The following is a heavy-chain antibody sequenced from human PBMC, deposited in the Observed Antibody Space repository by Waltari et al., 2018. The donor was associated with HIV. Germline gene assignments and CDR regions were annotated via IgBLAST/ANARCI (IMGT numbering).Heavy chain of an antibody. J-gene: IGHJ5*02. V-gene: IGHV1-69*12. CDR3: ARLGRSRFLEWIPFDP. CDR2: IIPISGTT. CDR1: GGNLNCYD. Sequence: QVQLVQSGAEVKKPGSSVQVSCQASGGNLNCYDISWVRQAPGQGLEWMGGIIPISGTTNYAQKFQGRVTITADESTSTANMELNSLKSEDTAVYYCARLGRSRFLEWIPFDPWGQGTLVTVSS. D-gene: IGHD3-3*01.